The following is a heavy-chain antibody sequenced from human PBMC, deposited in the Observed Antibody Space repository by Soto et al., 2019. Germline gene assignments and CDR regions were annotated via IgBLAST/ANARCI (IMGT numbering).Heavy chain of an antibody. J-gene: IGHJ4*02. CDR1: GASISVYS. V-gene: IGHV4-59*01. D-gene: IGHD6-19*01. CDR3: ARSTDSSGWRFDY. CDR2: IYYSGST. Sequence: SETLSLTCTVCGASISVYSWSWIRQPPGKGLEWIGYIYYSGSTNYNPSLKSRVAISVDTSKNQFSLKLSSVTAADTAVYYCARSTDSSGWRFDYWGQGTQVTVSS.